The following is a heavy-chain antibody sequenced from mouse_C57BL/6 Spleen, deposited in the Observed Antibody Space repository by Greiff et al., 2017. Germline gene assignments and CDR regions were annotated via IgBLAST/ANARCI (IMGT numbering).Heavy chain of an antibody. V-gene: IGHV1-64*01. J-gene: IGHJ3*01. CDR2: IHPNSGST. Sequence: QVQLQQPGAELVKPGASVKLSCKASGYTFTSYWMHWVKQRPGQGLEWIGMIHPNSGSTNYNEKFKSKATLTVDKSSSTAYMQLHSLTSEDSAVYYCARDGYYDAYWGQGTMVTVSA. D-gene: IGHD2-3*01. CDR1: GYTFTSYW. CDR3: ARDGYYDAY.